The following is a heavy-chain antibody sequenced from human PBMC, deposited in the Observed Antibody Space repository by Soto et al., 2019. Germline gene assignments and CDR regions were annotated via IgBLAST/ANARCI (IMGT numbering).Heavy chain of an antibody. D-gene: IGHD3-3*01. V-gene: IGHV1-58*02. CDR1: GFTFTTSG. J-gene: IGHJ5*02. Sequence: ASVKVSCKASGFTFTTSGIHWVRQARGQGLEWMGWIVVGSGNTKYNQKFQERVTLTRDMATDTAYMDLRSLTSADTAIYYCAAVVPPSGILERLGLDPWGQGTLVTVSS. CDR2: IVVGSGNT. CDR3: AAVVPPSGILERLGLDP.